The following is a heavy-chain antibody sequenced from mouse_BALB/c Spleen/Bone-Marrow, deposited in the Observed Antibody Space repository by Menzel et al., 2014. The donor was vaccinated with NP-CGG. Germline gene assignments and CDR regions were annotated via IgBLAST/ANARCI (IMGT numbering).Heavy chain of an antibody. V-gene: IGHV1-80*01. D-gene: IGHD1-1*01. CDR3: AKSGYGSFDY. CDR1: GYAFSSYW. J-gene: IGHJ2*01. CDR2: IYPGDGDT. Sequence: QVQLQQSGAGLVRPGSSVKISCKASGYAFSSYWVNWVRQRPGQGLEWIGQIYPGDGDTNYNGKFKDKATLTADKSSSTAYMQLSSLTSEASAVYFCAKSGYGSFDYWGQGTTLTVSS.